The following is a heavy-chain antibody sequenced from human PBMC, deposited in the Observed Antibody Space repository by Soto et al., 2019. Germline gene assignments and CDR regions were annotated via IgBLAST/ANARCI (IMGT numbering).Heavy chain of an antibody. CDR3: ARVYDPSSGKPASKSSRDYYYYYGMDV. D-gene: IGHD6-19*01. Sequence: ASVKVSCKASGYTFTSYGISWVRQAPGQGLEWMGWISANNGKTNYAQKIQGRVTMTTDKSTSTAYMELRSLRSEDTAVYYCARVYDPSSGKPASKSSRDYYYYYGMDVWGQGTTVTVS. J-gene: IGHJ6*02. CDR2: ISANNGKT. CDR1: GYTFTSYG. V-gene: IGHV1-18*01.